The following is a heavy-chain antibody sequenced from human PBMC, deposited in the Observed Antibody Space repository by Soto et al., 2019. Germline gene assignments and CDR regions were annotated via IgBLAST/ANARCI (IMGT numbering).Heavy chain of an antibody. Sequence: QVQLQQWGAGLLKPSETLSLNCAVTGGSLSGYYWSWIRQPPGKGLEWIGEVKDGGHTNYSPSLRGRVTTSSDTSNNPFSLRLNSVTAADTGVYYCARGQEGVVATHWDQGSLVTVSS. CDR1: GGSLSGYY. CDR3: ARGQEGVVATH. D-gene: IGHD5-12*01. V-gene: IGHV4-34*01. CDR2: VKDGGHT. J-gene: IGHJ4*02.